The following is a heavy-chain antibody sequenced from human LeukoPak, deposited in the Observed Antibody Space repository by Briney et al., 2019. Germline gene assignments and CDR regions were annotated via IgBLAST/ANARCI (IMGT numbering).Heavy chain of an antibody. CDR3: AADSGNYGSGTHIPDH. J-gene: IGHJ4*02. D-gene: IGHD3-10*01. CDR2: IVIGSGTT. Sequence: ASVKVPCKASGFTFSYSAMQWVRQARGQRLEWIGWIVIGSGTTSYAQKFQERVIITRDMSTSTAYMGLSSLRSEDTAVYYCAADSGNYGSGTHIPDHWGQGTLVTVSS. CDR1: GFTFSYSA. V-gene: IGHV1-58*02.